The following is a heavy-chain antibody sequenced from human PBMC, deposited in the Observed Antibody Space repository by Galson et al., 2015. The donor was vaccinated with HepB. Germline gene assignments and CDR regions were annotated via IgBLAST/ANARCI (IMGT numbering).Heavy chain of an antibody. CDR3: ARRSNYGDYFDF. CDR2: IYYDGTT. Sequence: TLSLTCTVSGDSTIPYYWTWIRQPPGRGLEWIGHIYYDGTTNYSPSLKTRVALSVDTSENQVSLSLASVIAADTAVYFCARRSNYGDYFDFWGPGTQVTVAS. D-gene: IGHD4-17*01. CDR1: GDSTIPYY. J-gene: IGHJ4*02. V-gene: IGHV4-59*01.